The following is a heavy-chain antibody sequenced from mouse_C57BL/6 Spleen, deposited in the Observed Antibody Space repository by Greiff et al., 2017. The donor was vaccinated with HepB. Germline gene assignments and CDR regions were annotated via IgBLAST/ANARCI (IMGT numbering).Heavy chain of an antibody. CDR1: GFTFSDYG. J-gene: IGHJ4*01. CDR2: ISSGSSTI. V-gene: IGHV5-17*01. Sequence: EVKLMESGGGLVKPGGSLKLSCAASGFTFSDYGMHWVRQAPEKGLEWVAYISSGSSTIYYADTVKGRFTISRDNAKNTLFLQMTSLRSEDTAMYYCATAQATPYAMDYWGQGTSVTVSS. CDR3: ATAQATPYAMDY. D-gene: IGHD3-2*02.